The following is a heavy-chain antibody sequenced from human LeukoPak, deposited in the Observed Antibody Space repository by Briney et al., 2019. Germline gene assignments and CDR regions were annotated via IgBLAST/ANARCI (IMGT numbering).Heavy chain of an antibody. V-gene: IGHV4-34*01. D-gene: IGHD6-6*01. J-gene: IGHJ6*03. CDR2: INHSGST. CDR3: ARVRQLVGIYYYYYYMDG. CDR1: GGSFSGYY. Sequence: SETLSLTCAVYGGSFSGYYWSWIRQPPGKGLEWIGEINHSGSTNYNPSLKSRVTISVDTSKNQFSLKLSSVTAADTAVYYCARVRQLVGIYYYYYYMDGWGKGTTVTVSS.